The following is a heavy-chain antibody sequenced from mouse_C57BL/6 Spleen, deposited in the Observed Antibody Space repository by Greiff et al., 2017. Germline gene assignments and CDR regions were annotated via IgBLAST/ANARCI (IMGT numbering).Heavy chain of an antibody. CDR3: ARKGDSNYYYFDY. Sequence: VQLQQSGAELVKPGASVKISCKASGYAFSSYWMNWVKQRPGKGLEWIGQIYPGDGDTNYNGKFKGKATLTADKSSSTAYMQLSSLTSEDSAVYFCARKGDSNYYYFDYWGQGTTLTVSS. CDR1: GYAFSSYW. D-gene: IGHD2-5*01. J-gene: IGHJ2*01. CDR2: IYPGDGDT. V-gene: IGHV1-80*01.